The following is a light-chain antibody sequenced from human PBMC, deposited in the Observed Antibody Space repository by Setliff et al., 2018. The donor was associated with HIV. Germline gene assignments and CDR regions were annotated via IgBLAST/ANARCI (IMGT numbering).Light chain of an antibody. Sequence: QSALTQPRSVSGSPGQSVTISCTGTNSDVGGYDYVSWYQQHPGKAPRLIIYDVSKRPSGVPDRFSGSTSANTASLTISGLQPEDEADYYCCSYAGSYTSLYVFGTGTKVTVL. CDR3: CSYAGSYTSLYV. CDR1: NSDVGGYDY. CDR2: DVS. J-gene: IGLJ1*01. V-gene: IGLV2-11*01.